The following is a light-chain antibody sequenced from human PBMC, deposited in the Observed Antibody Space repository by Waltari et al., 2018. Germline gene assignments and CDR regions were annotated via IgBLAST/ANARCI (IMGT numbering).Light chain of an antibody. V-gene: IGKV1-12*01. CDR2: AAS. CDR1: QGVSSW. CDR3: QQSNSFPQT. J-gene: IGKJ1*01. Sequence: DIQMTQFPSSVSASVGDRVTIHCRASQGVSSWLAWYQNQPGKAPKLLIYAASSLQIGVPSRFSGSGSGTDFTLTINSLQPEDFATYYCQQSNSFPQTFGQGTKVEIK.